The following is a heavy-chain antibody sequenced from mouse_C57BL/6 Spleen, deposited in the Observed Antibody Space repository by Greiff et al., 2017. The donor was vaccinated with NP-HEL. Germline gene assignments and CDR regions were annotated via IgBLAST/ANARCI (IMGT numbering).Heavy chain of an antibody. CDR1: GFTFTDYY. CDR3: ARYFTTARYFDV. J-gene: IGHJ1*03. CDR2: IRNKANGYTT. V-gene: IGHV7-3*01. D-gene: IGHD1-2*01. Sequence: DVHLVESGGGLVQPGGSLSLSCAASGFTFTDYYMSWVRQPPGKALEWLGFIRNKANGYTTEYSASVKGRFTISRDNSQSILYLQMNALRAEDSATYYCARYFTTARYFDVWGTGTTVTVSS.